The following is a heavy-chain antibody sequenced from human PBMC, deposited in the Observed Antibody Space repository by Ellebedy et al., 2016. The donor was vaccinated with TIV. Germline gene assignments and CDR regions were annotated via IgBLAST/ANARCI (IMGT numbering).Heavy chain of an antibody. V-gene: IGHV3-74*01. CDR2: ITSDGSGT. J-gene: IGHJ4*02. CDR3: ATLGSSSTFDY. D-gene: IGHD6-6*01. Sequence: PGGSLRLSCAASGFTFSSYWMHWVRQAQGKGLVWVSRITSDGSGTSYADSVQGRFTISRDNSKHTRYLQMNSLRAEDTAVYYCATLGSSSTFDYWGQGTLVTVSS. CDR1: GFTFSSYW.